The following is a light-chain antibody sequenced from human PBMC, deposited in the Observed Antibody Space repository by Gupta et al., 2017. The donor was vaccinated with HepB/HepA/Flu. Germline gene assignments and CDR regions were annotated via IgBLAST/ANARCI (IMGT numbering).Light chain of an antibody. J-gene: IGKJ2*01. CDR3: QQYSRYPFT. CDR1: QDISNY. V-gene: IGKV1-16*02. CDR2: GAS. Sequence: DVQLTQSPASLSASVGDRVTITCRASQDISNYLAWLQMKPGKAPKSLISGASTLHHGVPSNFIGSGTGTDFTLTLNSPQPEDFATYYCQQYSRYPFTFGQGTELKIK.